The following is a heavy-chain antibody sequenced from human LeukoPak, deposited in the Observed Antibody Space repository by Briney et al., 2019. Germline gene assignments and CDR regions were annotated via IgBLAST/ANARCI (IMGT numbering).Heavy chain of an antibody. CDR2: ISSSGSTI. CDR1: GFTFSDYY. CDR3: ARVVGYYDTFLPPYFDY. Sequence: KPGGSLRLSCAASGFTFSDYYMSWIRQAPGKGLEWVSYISSSGSTIYYADSVKGRFTVSRDNAKNSLYLQMNSLRAEDTAVYYCARVVGYYDTFLPPYFDYWGQGTLVTVSS. V-gene: IGHV3-11*01. J-gene: IGHJ4*02. D-gene: IGHD3-22*01.